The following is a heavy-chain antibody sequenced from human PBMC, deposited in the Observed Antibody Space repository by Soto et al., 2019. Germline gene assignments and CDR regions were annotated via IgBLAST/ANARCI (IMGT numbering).Heavy chain of an antibody. V-gene: IGHV3-30-3*01. CDR2: ISYDGSNK. J-gene: IGHJ5*02. D-gene: IGHD6-6*01. CDR3: AREKYSSSLYNWFDP. CDR1: GFTFSSYA. Sequence: QVQLVESGGGVVQPGRSLRLSCAASGFTFSSYAMHWVRQAPGKGLEWVAVISYDGSNKYYADSVKGRVTISRDNSKNRLYLQMNSLRAEDTAVYYCAREKYSSSLYNWFDPWGQGTLVTVSS.